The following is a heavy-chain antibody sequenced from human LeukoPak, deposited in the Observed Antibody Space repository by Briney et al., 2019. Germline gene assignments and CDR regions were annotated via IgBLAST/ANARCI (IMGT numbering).Heavy chain of an antibody. CDR3: ARDFRSGSGTYDY. CDR2: IYYSGST. CDR1: GGSISSSSYY. J-gene: IGHJ4*02. Sequence: SETLSLTCTVSGGSISSSSYYWGWIRQPPGKGLEWIGSIYYSGSTYYNPSLKSRVTISVDTSKNQFSLKLSSVTAADTAVYYCARDFRSGSGTYDYWGQGTLVTVSS. D-gene: IGHD3-10*01. V-gene: IGHV4-39*07.